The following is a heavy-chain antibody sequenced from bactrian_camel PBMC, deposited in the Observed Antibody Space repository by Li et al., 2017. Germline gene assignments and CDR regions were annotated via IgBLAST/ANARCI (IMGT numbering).Heavy chain of an antibody. J-gene: IGHJ4*01. V-gene: IGHV3S40*01. CDR2: ISSGGGST. CDR3: ANTVFGSPYY. D-gene: IGHD3*01. Sequence: VQLVESGGGLVQPGESLRLSCAGSGFVFSTYGMTWVRQAPGKGLEWVSDISSGGGSTYYADSVKGRFTISRDNAKNTVYLQLNSLKTEDMAMYYCANTVFGSPYYWGQGTQVTVS. CDR1: GFVFSTYG.